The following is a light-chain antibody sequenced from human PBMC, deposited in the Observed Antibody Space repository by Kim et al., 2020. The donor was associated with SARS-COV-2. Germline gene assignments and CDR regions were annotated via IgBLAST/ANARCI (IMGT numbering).Light chain of an antibody. V-gene: IGLV2-14*03. CDR3: SSYTSFSTLV. J-gene: IGLJ2*01. CDR2: DVS. Sequence: GQSITISCTRTSSDIGAYNFVSWYQQHPGKAPKLIIYDVSNRPSGVSTRFSGSKSGNTASLTISGLQAEDGADYYCSSYTSFSTLVFGGGTQLTVL. CDR1: SSDIGAYNF.